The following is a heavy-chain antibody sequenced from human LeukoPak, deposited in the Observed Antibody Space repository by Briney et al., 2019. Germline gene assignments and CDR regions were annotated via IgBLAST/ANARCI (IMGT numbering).Heavy chain of an antibody. D-gene: IGHD3-3*01. V-gene: IGHV4-31*03. Sequence: SETLSLTCTVSGGSISSGGYYWSWIRQPPGKGLEWIGYIYYSGSTYYNPSLKSRVTISVDTSKNQFSLKLSSVTAADTAVYYCARDRGLRRSGYYYYYGMDVWGQGTTVIIS. CDR2: IYYSGST. J-gene: IGHJ6*02. CDR1: GGSISSGGYY. CDR3: ARDRGLRRSGYYYYYGMDV.